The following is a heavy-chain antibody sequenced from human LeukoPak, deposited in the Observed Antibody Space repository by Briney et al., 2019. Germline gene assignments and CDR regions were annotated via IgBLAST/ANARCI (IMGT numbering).Heavy chain of an antibody. CDR2: ITSSSSYI. V-gene: IGHV3-21*01. J-gene: IGHJ4*02. CDR1: GFTFSSYG. D-gene: IGHD2-2*01. CDR3: ARRYCTSTNCYAFEN. Sequence: GGSLRLSCAASGFTFSSYGMHWVRQAPGKGLEWVSSITSSSSYIYYADSVKGRFTISRDNAKNSLYLQMNSLRAEDTAVYYCARRYCTSTNCYAFENWGQGTLVTVSS.